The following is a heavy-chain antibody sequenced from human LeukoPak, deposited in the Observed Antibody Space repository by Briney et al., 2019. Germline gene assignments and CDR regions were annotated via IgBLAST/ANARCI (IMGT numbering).Heavy chain of an antibody. Sequence: SVKVSCKASGGTFSSYAISWVRQAPGQGLEWMGGTIPIFGTANYAQKFQGRVTITADKSTSTAYMELSSLRSEDTAVYYCAIAVAALKYYFDYWGQGTLVTVSS. J-gene: IGHJ4*02. D-gene: IGHD6-19*01. CDR2: TIPIFGTA. CDR1: GGTFSSYA. CDR3: AIAVAALKYYFDY. V-gene: IGHV1-69*06.